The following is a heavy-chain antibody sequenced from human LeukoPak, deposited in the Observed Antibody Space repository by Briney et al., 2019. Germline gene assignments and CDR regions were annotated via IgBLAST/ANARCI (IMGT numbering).Heavy chain of an antibody. V-gene: IGHV3-74*01. Sequence: PGGSLRLSCAASGFTFSSHWMHWVRQAPGKGLVWVSRVNSDGSSTHYADSVKGRFTISRDTAENSMFLQMHSLRAEDSAVYYCARHPDGSSPSYFDWWGQGTLVTVSS. CDR3: ARHPDGSSPSYFDW. CDR1: GFTFSSHW. D-gene: IGHD1-26*01. J-gene: IGHJ4*02. CDR2: VNSDGSST.